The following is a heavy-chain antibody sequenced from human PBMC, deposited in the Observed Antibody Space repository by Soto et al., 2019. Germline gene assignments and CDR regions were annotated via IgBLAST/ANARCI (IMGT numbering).Heavy chain of an antibody. D-gene: IGHD3-10*01. J-gene: IGHJ4*02. V-gene: IGHV3-23*01. Sequence: PGGSLRLSCAVSGFHVNYYDSSWVRQPPGKGLEWGSGRRGGDDSKSYAGSVKARLTISRDNAKNILFLQMNNLRAADTATYYCARRSSQGRPAHGTYFDYWGQGTLVTVSS. CDR2: RRGGDDSK. CDR3: ARRSSQGRPAHGTYFDY. CDR1: GFHVNYYD.